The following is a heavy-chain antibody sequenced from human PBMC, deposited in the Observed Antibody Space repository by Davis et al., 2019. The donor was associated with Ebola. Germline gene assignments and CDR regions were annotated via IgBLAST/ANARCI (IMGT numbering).Heavy chain of an antibody. D-gene: IGHD3-10*01. J-gene: IGHJ6*02. CDR3: ARWGGGGVYYYYGMDV. CDR2: LNHSGST. Sequence: SETLSLTCTVSGGSISSGGYYWSWIRQPPGKGLEWIGELNHSGSTNYNPSLKSRVTISVDTSKNQFSLKLSSVTAADTAVYYCARWGGGGVYYYYGMDVWGQGTTVTVSS. V-gene: IGHV4-39*07. CDR1: GGSISSGGYY.